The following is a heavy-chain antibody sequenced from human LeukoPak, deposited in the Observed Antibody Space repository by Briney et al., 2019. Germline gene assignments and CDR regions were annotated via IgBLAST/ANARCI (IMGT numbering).Heavy chain of an antibody. Sequence: PSETLSLTCTVSGGSISSRSYYWGWIRQPPGKGLEWIGSLYFTGSTYYNPSLKSRVTISVDTSKNQFSLKLSSVTAADTAVYYCARLRYDTLTGYPNDAFDIWGQGTMVSVSS. D-gene: IGHD3-9*01. CDR1: GGSISSRSYY. CDR3: ARLRYDTLTGYPNDAFDI. V-gene: IGHV4-39*07. CDR2: LYFTGST. J-gene: IGHJ3*02.